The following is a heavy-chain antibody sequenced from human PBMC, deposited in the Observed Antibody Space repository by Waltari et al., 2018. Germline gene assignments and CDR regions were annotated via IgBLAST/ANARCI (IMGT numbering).Heavy chain of an antibody. J-gene: IGHJ4*02. CDR3: ARDRGRGLYLDS. CDR1: GDSVPPHYW. CDR2: IHGSGRT. D-gene: IGHD2-15*01. Sequence: QLHLQESGPGLATPSGPLSPTSTVSGDSVPPHYWWSWVRQSPGKGLEWLGQIHGSGRTNYNPSFASRITVSIDTSNNQFSLKVTSATAADTAVYYCARDRGRGLYLDSWGRGALLTVS. V-gene: IGHV4-4*02.